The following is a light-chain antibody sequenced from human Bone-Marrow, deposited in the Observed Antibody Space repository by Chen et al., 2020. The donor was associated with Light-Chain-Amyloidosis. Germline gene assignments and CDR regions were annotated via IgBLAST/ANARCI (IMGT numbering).Light chain of an antibody. Sequence: IQMTQSPSTLSASVGDRVTITCRASQSISNWLAWYQQKPGKAPKVLIYMASNLESGVPSRFSGSGSGTEFTLTITNLQPDDFATYYCQQYNRHSAATFGQGTKVEIK. CDR1: QSISNW. CDR2: MAS. V-gene: IGKV1-5*03. CDR3: QQYNRHSAAT. J-gene: IGKJ1*01.